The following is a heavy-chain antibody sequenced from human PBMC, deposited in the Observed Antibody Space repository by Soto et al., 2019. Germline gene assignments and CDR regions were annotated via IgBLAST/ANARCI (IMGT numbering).Heavy chain of an antibody. CDR1: GGSISSGGYS. V-gene: IGHV4-30-2*01. Sequence: SEALSLTCAVSGGSISSGGYSWSWIRQPPGKGLEWIGYIYHRGSTYYNPSLKSRVTISVDSSKNQFSLKLSSVTAADTAVYYCARDLDYWGQGTLVTVSS. CDR3: ARDLDY. CDR2: IYHRGST. J-gene: IGHJ4*02.